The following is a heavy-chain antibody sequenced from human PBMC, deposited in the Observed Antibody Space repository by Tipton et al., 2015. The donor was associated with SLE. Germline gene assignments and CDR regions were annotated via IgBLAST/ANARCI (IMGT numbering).Heavy chain of an antibody. CDR3: AIKGNYDRGWFDP. J-gene: IGHJ5*02. CDR1: GGSFSSYS. D-gene: IGHD1-7*01. V-gene: IGHV1-69*05. CDR2: IIPIFGTA. Sequence: QSGAEVKKAGSSVKVSCKASGGSFSSYSISWVRQAPGQGLEWMGGIIPIFGTANYAQNFQGRVTISTDESTSTAYMELAGLRSDDTAMYYCAIKGNYDRGWFDPWGQGTLVTVSS.